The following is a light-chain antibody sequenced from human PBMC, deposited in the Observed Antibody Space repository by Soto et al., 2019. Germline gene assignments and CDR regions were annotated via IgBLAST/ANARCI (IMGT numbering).Light chain of an antibody. CDR3: QQSYSRPRT. Sequence: DIQMTQSPSSVSASVGDRVTITCRASQDVDSWLAWYQQKPGKAPKFLIYAASSLQSGVPSRFSGRGSGTDFTFTISSLQPEDFATYFCQQSYSRPRTFGQGTKVDIK. V-gene: IGKV1-12*01. CDR1: QDVDSW. J-gene: IGKJ1*01. CDR2: AAS.